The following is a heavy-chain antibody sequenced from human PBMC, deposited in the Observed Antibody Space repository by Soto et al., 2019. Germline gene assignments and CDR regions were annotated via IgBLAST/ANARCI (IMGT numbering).Heavy chain of an antibody. CDR1: GGSISSGDYY. D-gene: IGHD5-12*01. J-gene: IGHJ5*02. CDR2: IYYSGST. V-gene: IGHV4-30-4*01. Sequence: SETLSLTCTVSGGSISSGDYYWRWIRQPPGKGLEWIGYIYYSGSTYYNPSLKSRVTISVDTSKNQFSLKLSSVTAADTAVYYCARDRRGYDTGDNWFDPWGQGTLVTVSS. CDR3: ARDRRGYDTGDNWFDP.